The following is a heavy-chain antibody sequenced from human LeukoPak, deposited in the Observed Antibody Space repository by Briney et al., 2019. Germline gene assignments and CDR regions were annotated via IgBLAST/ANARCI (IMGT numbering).Heavy chain of an antibody. Sequence: GGSLRLSCAASGFTFSTYGLYWVRQAPGKGLEWVSSNSGGSSYYPDSVKGRFTISRDNSKNTLYLQMNSLRAEDTAVYYCAKDRRYSTGWARDFDYWGQGTLVTVSS. J-gene: IGHJ4*02. CDR3: AKDRRYSTGWARDFDY. V-gene: IGHV3-23*01. D-gene: IGHD6-19*01. CDR1: GFTFSTYG. CDR2: NSGGSS.